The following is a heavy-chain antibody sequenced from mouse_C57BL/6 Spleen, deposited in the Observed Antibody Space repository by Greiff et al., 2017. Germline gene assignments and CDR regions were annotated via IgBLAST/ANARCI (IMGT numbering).Heavy chain of an antibody. J-gene: IGHJ4*01. Sequence: QVQLQQSGAELARPGASVKLSCKASGYTFTSYGISWVKQRTGPGLAWIGELYPRRGNTYYNDKFPGKATLPADKSSSTAYMALRSLTSEDSAVYFCAQIYYDYSCAMDNRGQGASVPVFS. CDR1: GYTFTSYG. CDR2: LYPRRGNT. D-gene: IGHD2-4*01. V-gene: IGHV1-81*01. CDR3: AQIYYDYSCAMDN.